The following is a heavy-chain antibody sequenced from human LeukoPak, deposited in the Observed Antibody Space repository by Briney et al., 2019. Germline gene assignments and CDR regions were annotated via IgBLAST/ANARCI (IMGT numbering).Heavy chain of an antibody. CDR3: ARDQAVASVYREDS. J-gene: IGHJ4*02. Sequence: GGSLRLSCAASGFTFSSYEMNWVRQAPGKGLEWVSYISSSGSTIYYADSVKGRFTISRDNAKNSLFLQMNSLRAEDTAVYYCARDQAVASVYREDSWGQGTLVTVSS. D-gene: IGHD6-19*01. V-gene: IGHV3-48*03. CDR1: GFTFSSYE. CDR2: ISSSGSTI.